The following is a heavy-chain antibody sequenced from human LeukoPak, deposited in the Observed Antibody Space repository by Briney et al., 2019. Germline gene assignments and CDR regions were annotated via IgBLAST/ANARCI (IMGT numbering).Heavy chain of an antibody. D-gene: IGHD3-10*01. J-gene: IGHJ4*02. CDR3: ATGPERGFGDISFDY. V-gene: IGHV4-61*02. CDR1: GGSISGGGYY. Sequence: SETLSLTCTVSGGSISGGGYYWSWIRQPAGKGLEWIGRIYISGSTNYNPSLKSRVTISVDTSKNQFSLKLSSVTAADTAVYYCATGPERGFGDISFDYWGQGTLVTVSS. CDR2: IYISGST.